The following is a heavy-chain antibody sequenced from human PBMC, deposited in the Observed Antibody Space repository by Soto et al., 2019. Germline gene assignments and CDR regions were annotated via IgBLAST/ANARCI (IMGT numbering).Heavy chain of an antibody. Sequence: NPSETLSLTCTVSGGSISSSSYYWGWIRQPPGKGLEWIGSIYYSGSTYYNPSLKSRVTISVDTSKNQFSLKLSSVTAADTAVYYCARHSHSDDSSDWFDPWGQGTLVTVSS. V-gene: IGHV4-39*01. J-gene: IGHJ5*02. D-gene: IGHD3-22*01. CDR1: GGSISSSSYY. CDR2: IYYSGST. CDR3: ARHSHSDDSSDWFDP.